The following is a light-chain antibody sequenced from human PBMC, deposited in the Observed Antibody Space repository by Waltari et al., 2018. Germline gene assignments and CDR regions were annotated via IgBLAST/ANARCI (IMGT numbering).Light chain of an antibody. CDR2: QDT. CDR3: QAWDRGYARV. CDR1: KLGANY. V-gene: IGLV3-1*01. J-gene: IGLJ2*01. Sequence: SYELTQPNSVSVAPGQTASISCSGDKLGANYACWYQQKSGQSPVLVIHQDTKRPSGIPERFSGSNSGNTTTLTISGTQAIDEADYYCQAWDRGYARVFGGGTKLTVL.